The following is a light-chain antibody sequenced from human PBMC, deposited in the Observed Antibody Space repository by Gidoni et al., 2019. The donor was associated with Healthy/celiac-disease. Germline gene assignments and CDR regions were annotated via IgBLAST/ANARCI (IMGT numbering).Light chain of an antibody. V-gene: IGKV4-1*01. CDR2: WAS. J-gene: IGKJ1*01. Sequence: DIVMTQSPDSLAVSLGERATINCKSSQSALYSSNNKNYLAWYQQKPGQTPKLLIYWASTRESGVPDRFSGSGSGTDFTLTISSLQAEDVAVYYCQQYYSTLTWTFGQGTKVEIK. CDR1: QSALYSSNNKNY. CDR3: QQYYSTLTWT.